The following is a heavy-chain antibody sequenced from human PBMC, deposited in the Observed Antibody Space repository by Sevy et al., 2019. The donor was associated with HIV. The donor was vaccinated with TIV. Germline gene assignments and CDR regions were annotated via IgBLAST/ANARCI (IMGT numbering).Heavy chain of an antibody. J-gene: IGHJ4*02. CDR3: AREGGHDSNWAPGTY. Sequence: GGSLRLSCVASGFRFNTHAMHWVRQAPGRGLEWVALISYNGHVTYVADSVKGRFTISRDDSKNTLYLQMNTLRPEDTAIYYCAREGGHDSNWAPGTYWGQGTLVTVSS. CDR2: ISYNGHVT. V-gene: IGHV3-30*01. D-gene: IGHD4-4*01. CDR1: GFRFNTHA.